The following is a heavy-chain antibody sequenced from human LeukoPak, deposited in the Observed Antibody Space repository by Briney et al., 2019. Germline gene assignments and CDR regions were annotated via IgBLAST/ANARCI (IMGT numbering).Heavy chain of an antibody. D-gene: IGHD3-22*01. CDR2: ISAYNGNT. J-gene: IGHJ4*02. V-gene: IGHV1-18*01. CDR1: GYTFTSYG. CDR3: ARRKYYDSSGYMDY. Sequence: VASVKVSRTASGYTFTSYGISWVRQAPGQGLEWMGWISAYNGNTNYAQKLQGRVTMTTDTSTSTAYMELRSLRSDDTAVYYCARRKYYDSSGYMDYWGQGTLVTVSS.